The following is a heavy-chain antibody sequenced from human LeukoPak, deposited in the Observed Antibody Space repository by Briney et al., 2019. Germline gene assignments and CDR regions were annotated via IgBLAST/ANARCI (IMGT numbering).Heavy chain of an antibody. D-gene: IGHD4-23*01. CDR1: GFTNSSYW. Sequence: GRYLRLSCADSGFTNSSYWISWFRQASGKGLEWVANINQDGSEKYYVDSVRGRFTISRDNAKNSLYLQMNSLRAEDTAVYYCAISSPVATVGYWGQGTLVTVSS. CDR2: INQDGSEK. J-gene: IGHJ4*02. CDR3: AISSPVATVGY. V-gene: IGHV3-7*01.